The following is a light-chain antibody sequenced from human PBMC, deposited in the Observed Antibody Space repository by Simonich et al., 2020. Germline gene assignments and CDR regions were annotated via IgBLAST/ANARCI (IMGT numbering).Light chain of an antibody. J-gene: IGKJ1*01. Sequence: DIVMTQSPDSLAVSLGERATINCKSSQSVLYSSNNKNYLAWYQQKPGQPPKLLIYWAYTRESGVPDRFSGSGSGTDFTLIISSLQAEDVAVYYCQQYYSTPWTFGQGTKVEIK. V-gene: IGKV4-1*01. CDR3: QQYYSTPWT. CDR2: WAY. CDR1: QSVLYSSNNKNY.